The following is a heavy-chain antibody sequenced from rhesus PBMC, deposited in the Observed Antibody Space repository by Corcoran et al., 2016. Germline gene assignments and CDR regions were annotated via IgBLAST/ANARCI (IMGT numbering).Heavy chain of an antibody. J-gene: IGHJ6*01. V-gene: IGHV4S9*01. Sequence: QVQLQESGPGLVKPSETLSLTCAVSGGSISDNYYWNWIRQPPGKGLEWIGNIYGNSGSTYYNPSLKSRVTISKDTSKNQFALKLSSVTAAGADVYYWVREPGGRRGLDSWGQGVVVTVSS. CDR1: GGSISDNYY. CDR2: IYGNSGST. D-gene: IGHD5-42*01. CDR3: VREPGGRRGLDS.